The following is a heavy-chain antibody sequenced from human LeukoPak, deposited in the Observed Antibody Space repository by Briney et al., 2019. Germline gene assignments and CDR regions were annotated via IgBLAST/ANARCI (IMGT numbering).Heavy chain of an antibody. J-gene: IGHJ6*02. CDR1: GFTFSSYE. CDR3: ARVLITMIVVVTDYYGMDV. Sequence: PGGPLRLSCAASGFTFSSYEMNWVRQAPGKGLEWVSYISSSGSTIYYADSVKGRFTISRDNAKNSLYLQMNSLRAEDTAVYYCARVLITMIVVVTDYYGMDVWGQGTTVTVSS. V-gene: IGHV3-48*03. D-gene: IGHD3-22*01. CDR2: ISSSGSTI.